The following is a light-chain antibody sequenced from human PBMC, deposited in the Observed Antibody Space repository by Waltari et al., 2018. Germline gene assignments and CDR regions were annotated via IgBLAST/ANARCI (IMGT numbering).Light chain of an antibody. V-gene: IGKV3-11*01. Sequence: EIVLAQSPATLSFSPGGRATLSCRASQSVGRFLAWYQRKPGQAPRLLIYDASDRATGTPARFSGSGSGTDFTLTISSLEPEDFAVYYCQHRGNWPLLAFGQGTRLEIK. CDR1: QSVGRF. CDR3: QHRGNWPLLA. J-gene: IGKJ5*01. CDR2: DAS.